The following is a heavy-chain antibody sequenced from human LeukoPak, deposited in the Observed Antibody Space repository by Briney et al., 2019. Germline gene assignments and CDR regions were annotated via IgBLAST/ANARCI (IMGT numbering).Heavy chain of an antibody. CDR2: IIPIFGTA. CDR3: ARGGDIVVVPAAMENWFDP. J-gene: IGHJ5*02. Sequence: SVKVSCKASGGTFISYAISWVRQAPGQGLEWMGGIIPIFGTANYAQKFQGRVTITADESTSTAYMELSSLRSEDTAVYYCARGGDIVVVPAAMENWFDPWGQGTLVTVSS. V-gene: IGHV1-69*01. CDR1: GGTFISYA. D-gene: IGHD2-2*01.